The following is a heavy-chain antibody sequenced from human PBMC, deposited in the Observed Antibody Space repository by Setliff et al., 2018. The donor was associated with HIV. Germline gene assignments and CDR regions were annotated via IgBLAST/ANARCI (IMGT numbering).Heavy chain of an antibody. CDR3: ARGWGHDGFDF. V-gene: IGHV4-34*01. CDR2: INHSGGT. CDR1: GRSFSGYY. Sequence: SETLSLTCAVYGRSFSGYYWNWIRQSPGKGLEWIGEINHSGGTNYNPSLKSRVTMSIDTSKNQFSPNVSSVTAADTAVYYCARGWGHDGFDFWGQGTMVTVSS. J-gene: IGHJ3*01. D-gene: IGHD7-27*01.